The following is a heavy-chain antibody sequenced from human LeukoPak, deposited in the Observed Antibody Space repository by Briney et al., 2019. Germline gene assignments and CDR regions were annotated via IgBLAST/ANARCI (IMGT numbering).Heavy chain of an antibody. D-gene: IGHD3-22*01. CDR2: ISSSSSYI. V-gene: IGHV3-21*01. Sequence: GGSLRLSCAASGFTFTSYGMTWVRQAPGKGLEWVSSISSSSSYIYYSDSVKGRFTISRDNAKNSLYLQMNSLRAEDTAVYYCAKNLYYYDSSGHLFDYWGQGTLVTVSS. J-gene: IGHJ4*02. CDR1: GFTFTSYG. CDR3: AKNLYYYDSSGHLFDY.